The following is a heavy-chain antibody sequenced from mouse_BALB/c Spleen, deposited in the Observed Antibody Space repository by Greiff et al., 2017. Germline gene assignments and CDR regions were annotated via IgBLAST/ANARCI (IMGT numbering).Heavy chain of an antibody. Sequence: DVQLVESGGGLVQPGGSRKLSCAASGFTFSSFGMHWVRQAPEKGLEWVAYISSGSSTIYYADTVKGRFTISRDNPKNTLFLQMTSLRSEDTAMYYCARWSYAMDYWGQGTSVTVSS. J-gene: IGHJ4*01. CDR1: GFTFSSFG. V-gene: IGHV5-17*02. CDR3: ARWSYAMDY. CDR2: ISSGSSTI.